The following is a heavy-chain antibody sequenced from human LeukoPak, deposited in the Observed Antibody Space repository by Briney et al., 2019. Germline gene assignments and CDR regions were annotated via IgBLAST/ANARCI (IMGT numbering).Heavy chain of an antibody. CDR2: ISSSSNTI. V-gene: IGHV3-48*01. Sequence: GGSLRLSCAASGFTFSSYSMNWVSQAPGKGLEWVSYISSSSNTIYYADSVKGRFTISRDNAKNSLYLQMHSLRAEDTAVYYCAREGYGDYAGAFDIWGQGTMVTVSS. CDR1: GFTFSSYS. CDR3: AREGYGDYAGAFDI. D-gene: IGHD4-17*01. J-gene: IGHJ3*02.